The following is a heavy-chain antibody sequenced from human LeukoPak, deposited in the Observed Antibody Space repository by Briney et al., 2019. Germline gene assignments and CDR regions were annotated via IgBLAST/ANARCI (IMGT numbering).Heavy chain of an antibody. CDR3: ASKNYGDYGSAFDI. CDR1: GFTFSSYW. Sequence: PGGSLRLSCAASGFTFSSYWMSWVRQAPGKGLEWVANIKQDGSEKYYVDSVKGRFTISRDNAKNSLYLQMNSLRAEDTAVYYCASKNYGDYGSAFDIWGQGTMVTVSS. J-gene: IGHJ3*02. D-gene: IGHD4-17*01. CDR2: IKQDGSEK. V-gene: IGHV3-7*01.